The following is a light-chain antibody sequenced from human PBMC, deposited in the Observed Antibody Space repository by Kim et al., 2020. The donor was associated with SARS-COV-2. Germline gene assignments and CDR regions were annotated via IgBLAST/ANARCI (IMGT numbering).Light chain of an antibody. CDR3: QQRRNWPPT. CDR1: QSVSSY. Sequence: EIVLTQSPATLSLSPGERATLSCRASQSVSSYLAWYQQKPGQAPRLLIYDASNTATGIPARVSGSGSETAFTLTSSSLEPEDFAVYYWQQRRNWPPTFGQGTKLEI. J-gene: IGKJ2*01. CDR2: DAS. V-gene: IGKV3-11*01.